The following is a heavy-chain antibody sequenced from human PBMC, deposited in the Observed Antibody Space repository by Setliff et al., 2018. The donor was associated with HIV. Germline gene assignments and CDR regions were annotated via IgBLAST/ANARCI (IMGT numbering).Heavy chain of an antibody. CDR1: GYSFTKYV. J-gene: IGHJ4*02. V-gene: IGHV1-3*01. CDR2: INAGNDNT. CDR3: ARRVPPIPSGDLDY. D-gene: IGHD4-17*01. Sequence: GASVKVSCKASGYSFTKYVMHWVRQAPGQRLAWMGWINAGNDNTKYSQKFQGRVTITRDTSANTAYMELSSLRSDDTAVYYCARRVPPIPSGDLDYWGQGTLVTVSS.